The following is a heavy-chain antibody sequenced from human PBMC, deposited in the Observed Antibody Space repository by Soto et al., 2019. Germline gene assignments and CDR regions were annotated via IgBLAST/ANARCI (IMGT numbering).Heavy chain of an antibody. V-gene: IGHV2-5*02. Sequence: QITLKESGPTLVKPTQTLTLTCTFSGFSLSTSGVGVGWIRQPPGKALEWLALIYWDDDKRYSPSLKSRLTSTKDTSKNQVVLTMTSMDPVDTATYYCAHSEVVGATFSYWGQGTLVTVSS. J-gene: IGHJ4*02. CDR2: IYWDDDK. CDR3: AHSEVVGATFSY. D-gene: IGHD1-26*01. CDR1: GFSLSTSGVG.